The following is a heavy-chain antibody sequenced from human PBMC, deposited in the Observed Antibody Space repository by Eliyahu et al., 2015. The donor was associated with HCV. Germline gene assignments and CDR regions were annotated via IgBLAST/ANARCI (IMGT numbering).Heavy chain of an antibody. V-gene: IGHV5-51*01. J-gene: IGHJ4*02. Sequence: EVQLVQSGPEVQKPGESLKISCQASGYDFTKYWIGWVRQMPGKGLEWLGIIYPSDSDTRYNPSFQGQVTISVDKSINTAYLQWSSLRASDTAMYFCARHFSIGLKEDYFDYWGQGTLVTVSS. D-gene: IGHD2-8*01. CDR2: IYPSDSDT. CDR1: GYDFTKYW. CDR3: ARHFSIGLKEDYFDY.